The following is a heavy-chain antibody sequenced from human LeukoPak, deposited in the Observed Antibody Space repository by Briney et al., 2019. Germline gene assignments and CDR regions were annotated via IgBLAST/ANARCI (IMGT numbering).Heavy chain of an antibody. V-gene: IGHV3-74*01. CDR3: ARGGYSGSYGRQGSFNY. J-gene: IGHJ4*02. D-gene: IGHD1-26*01. Sequence: GGPLRLSCAASGFTFSSYWMHWVRQAPGKGLLWVSRINRDGSRTSYADSVKGRFTISRDNAKNTLYLQMNSLRAEDTAVYYCARGGYSGSYGRQGSFNYWGQGTLVTVSS. CDR1: GFTFSSYW. CDR2: INRDGSRT.